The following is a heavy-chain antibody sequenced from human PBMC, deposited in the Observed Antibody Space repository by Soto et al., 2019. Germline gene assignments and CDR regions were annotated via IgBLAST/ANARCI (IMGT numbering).Heavy chain of an antibody. V-gene: IGHV4-59*12. CDR3: ARINGGSPDF. CDR1: GGSISPYY. Sequence: PSETLSLTCTVSGGSISPYYWTWVRQSPGKGLEWIGYIYYSGTTMYNPSLKSRVTMSVDPPKNQLSLKLTSVTAADTAVYYCARINGGSPDFWGQGTLVTVSS. CDR2: IYYSGTT. J-gene: IGHJ4*02. D-gene: IGHD2-15*01.